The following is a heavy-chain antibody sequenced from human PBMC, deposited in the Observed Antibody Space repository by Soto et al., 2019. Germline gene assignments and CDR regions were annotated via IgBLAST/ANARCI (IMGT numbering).Heavy chain of an antibody. CDR2: TYYRSKWSH. CDR3: AGVPWFRGMDV. CDR1: GDSVSSDSAA. V-gene: IGHV6-1*01. J-gene: IGHJ6*02. Sequence: PSQTLSLTGAISGDSVSSDSAAWIWIRQSPSRGLEWLGRTYYRSKWSHDYALSVKSRIAINPDTSKNQFSLHLYSVTPEDTAVYYCAGVPWFRGMDVWGQGTPVTVS. D-gene: IGHD3-10*01.